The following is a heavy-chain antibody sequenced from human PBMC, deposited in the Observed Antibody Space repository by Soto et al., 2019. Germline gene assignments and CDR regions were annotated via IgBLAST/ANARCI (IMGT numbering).Heavy chain of an antibody. CDR1: GFIFGDYV. Sequence: GGSLRLSCTASGFIFGDYVMSWFRQAPGKGLEWVGFIRSKAYGGTTEYAASVKGRFTISRDDSKSIAYLQMNSLKTEDTAVYYCTRDLYRSGWYPTRWFDPWGQGTLVTVSS. D-gene: IGHD6-19*01. V-gene: IGHV3-49*03. CDR2: IRSKAYGGTT. CDR3: TRDLYRSGWYPTRWFDP. J-gene: IGHJ5*02.